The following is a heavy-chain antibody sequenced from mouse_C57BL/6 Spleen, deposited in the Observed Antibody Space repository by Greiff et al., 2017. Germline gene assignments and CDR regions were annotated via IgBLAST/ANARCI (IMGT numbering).Heavy chain of an antibody. Sequence: VMLVESGPELVKPGASVKISCKASGYSFTSYYIHWVKQRPGQGLAWIGWIYPGSGNTKYNEKFKGKATLTADTSSSTAYMQLSSLTSEDSAVYYCARHSSGSWFADWGQGTLVTVSA. CDR1: GYSFTSYY. V-gene: IGHV1-66*01. J-gene: IGHJ3*01. CDR2: IYPGSGNT. CDR3: ARHSSGSWFAD. D-gene: IGHD3-2*02.